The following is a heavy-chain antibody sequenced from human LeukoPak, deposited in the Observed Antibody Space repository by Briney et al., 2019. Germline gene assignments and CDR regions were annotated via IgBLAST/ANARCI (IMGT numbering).Heavy chain of an antibody. CDR2: ISGSGGST. J-gene: IGHJ3*02. D-gene: IGHD3-10*01. CDR3: AKDVGGYGSGSYYDAFDI. CDR1: GFTFSSYA. Sequence: VQPGGSLRLSCAASGFTFSSYAMSWVRQAPGKGLERVSAISGSGGSTYYADSVKGRFTISRDNSKNTLYLQMNSLRAEDTAVYYCAKDVGGYGSGSYYDAFDIWGQGTMVTVSS. V-gene: IGHV3-23*01.